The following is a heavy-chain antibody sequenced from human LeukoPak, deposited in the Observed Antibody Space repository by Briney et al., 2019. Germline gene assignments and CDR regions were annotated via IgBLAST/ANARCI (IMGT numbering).Heavy chain of an antibody. CDR1: GGSFSGYY. CDR2: INHSGST. V-gene: IGHV4-34*01. Sequence: SETLSLTCAVYGGSFSGYYGSWIRQPPGKGLEWIGEINHSGSTNYNPSLKSRVTISVDTSKNQFSLKLSSVTAADTAVYYCASHKGFWGQGTLVTVSS. CDR3: ASHKGF. J-gene: IGHJ4*02.